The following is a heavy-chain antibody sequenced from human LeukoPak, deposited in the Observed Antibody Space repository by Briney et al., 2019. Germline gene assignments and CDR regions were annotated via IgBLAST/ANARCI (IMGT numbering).Heavy chain of an antibody. D-gene: IGHD3-22*01. CDR1: GGSFSGYY. CDR3: ARGRRKYYYDSSGCIDP. V-gene: IGHV4-34*01. J-gene: IGHJ5*02. Sequence: SETLSLTCAVYGGSFSGYYWSWIRQPPGKGLEWIGEINHSGSTNYNPSLKSRVTISVDTSKNQFSLKLSSATAADTAVHYCARGRRKYYYDSSGCIDPWGQGTLVTVSS. CDR2: INHSGST.